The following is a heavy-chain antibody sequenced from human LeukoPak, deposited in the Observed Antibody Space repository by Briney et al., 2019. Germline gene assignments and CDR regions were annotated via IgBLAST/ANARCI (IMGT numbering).Heavy chain of an antibody. CDR2: IYYSGST. CDR3: ARDLGGGWLYFDY. Sequence: SSETLSLTCTVSGGSISSSSYYWGWIRQPPGKGLEWIGSIYYSGSTYYNPSLKSRVTISVDTSKNQFSLKLSSVTAADTAVYYCARDLGGGWLYFDYWGQGTLVTVSS. J-gene: IGHJ4*02. D-gene: IGHD5-24*01. V-gene: IGHV4-39*07. CDR1: GGSISSSSYY.